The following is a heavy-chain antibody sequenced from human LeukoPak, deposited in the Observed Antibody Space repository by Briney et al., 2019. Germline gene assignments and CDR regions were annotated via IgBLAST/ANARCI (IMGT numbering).Heavy chain of an antibody. V-gene: IGHV1-69*13. J-gene: IGHJ6*02. CDR1: GGTFSSYA. CDR3: ARGPEEDSSGYYDLYYYYGMDV. D-gene: IGHD3-22*01. CDR2: IIPIFGTA. Sequence: ASVKVSCKASGGTFSSYAISWVRQAPGQGLECMGGIIPIFGTANYAQKFQGRVTITADESTSTAYMELSSLRSEDTAVYYCARGPEEDSSGYYDLYYYYGMDVWGQGTTVTVSS.